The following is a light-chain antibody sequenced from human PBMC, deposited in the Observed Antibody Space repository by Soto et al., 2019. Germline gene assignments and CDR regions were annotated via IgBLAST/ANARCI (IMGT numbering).Light chain of an antibody. Sequence: DIQMTQSPSSLSASVGDRVTITFRASENINRRLNWYQQQPGKAPKLLIYAASSLQNGVPSRFRGGGSGTDFTLIITNLQPEDFATYYCQQRYTALSITFGQGTRLEI. V-gene: IGKV1-39*01. CDR3: QQRYTALSIT. CDR2: AAS. J-gene: IGKJ5*01. CDR1: ENINRR.